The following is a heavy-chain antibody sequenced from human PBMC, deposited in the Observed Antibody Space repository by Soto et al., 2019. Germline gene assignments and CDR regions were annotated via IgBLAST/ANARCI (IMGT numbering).Heavy chain of an antibody. J-gene: IGHJ4*02. Sequence: SVKVSCKASGGTFSSYAISWVRQAPGQGLERMGGIIPIFGTANYAQKFQGRVTITADESTSTAYMELSSLRSEDTAVYYCARGDYYDSSGYYPNRYFDYWGQGTLVTVSS. V-gene: IGHV1-69*13. D-gene: IGHD3-22*01. CDR2: IIPIFGTA. CDR3: ARGDYYDSSGYYPNRYFDY. CDR1: GGTFSSYA.